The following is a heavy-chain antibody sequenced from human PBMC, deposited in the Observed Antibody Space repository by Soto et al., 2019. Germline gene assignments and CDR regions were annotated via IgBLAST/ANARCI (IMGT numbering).Heavy chain of an antibody. CDR3: ARTLNEWLLGLD. V-gene: IGHV1-18*01. J-gene: IGHJ4*02. Sequence: QVKLVQSGAEVKKPGASVKVSCKASGYTFTSYGISWVRKAPGQGLEWMGWISAYNGNTNYAQKFQGRVTMTTDTSTRTAYMELRSLRSDDTAVYYCARTLNEWLLGLDWGQGTLVTVSS. CDR2: ISAYNGNT. D-gene: IGHD3-3*01. CDR1: GYTFTSYG.